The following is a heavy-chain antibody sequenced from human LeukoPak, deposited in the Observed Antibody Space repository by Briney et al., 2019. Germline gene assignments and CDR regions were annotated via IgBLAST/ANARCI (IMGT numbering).Heavy chain of an antibody. CDR3: AKDREGTIADYFDY. Sequence: PRGSLRLSCAASGFTFSSYAMSWVRQAPGKGLEWVSSISGSGGSTYYADSVKGRFTISRDNSKNTLYLQMNSLRGEDTAVYYCAKDREGTIADYFDYWGQGTLVTVSS. V-gene: IGHV3-23*01. J-gene: IGHJ4*02. CDR1: GFTFSSYA. D-gene: IGHD1-7*01. CDR2: ISGSGGST.